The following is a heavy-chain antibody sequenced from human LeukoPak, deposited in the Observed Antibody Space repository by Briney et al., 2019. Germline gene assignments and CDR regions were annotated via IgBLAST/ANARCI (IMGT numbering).Heavy chain of an antibody. Sequence: SVKVSRKASGGTFSSYAISWVRQAPGQGLEWMGRIIPIFGTANYAQKFQGRVTITTDESTSTAYMELSSLRSEDTAVYYCASYGFGGVIAFDYWGQGTLVTVSS. D-gene: IGHD3-16*02. J-gene: IGHJ4*02. CDR1: GGTFSSYA. V-gene: IGHV1-69*05. CDR3: ASYGFGGVIAFDY. CDR2: IIPIFGTA.